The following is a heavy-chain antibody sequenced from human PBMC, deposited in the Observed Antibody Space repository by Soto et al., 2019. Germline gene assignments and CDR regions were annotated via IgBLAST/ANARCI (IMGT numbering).Heavy chain of an antibody. V-gene: IGHV3-30*18. CDR3: AKDRGLLWFGDLFGFYY. CDR2: ISYDGSNK. J-gene: IGHJ4*02. D-gene: IGHD3-10*01. CDR1: GFTFSSYG. Sequence: QVQLVESGGGVVQPGRSLSLSCAASGFTFSSYGMHWVRQAPGKGLEWVAVISYDGSNKYYADSVKGRFTISRDNSKNTLYLQMHSLRSEDTAVYYCAKDRGLLWFGDLFGFYYWGQGTLVTVAS.